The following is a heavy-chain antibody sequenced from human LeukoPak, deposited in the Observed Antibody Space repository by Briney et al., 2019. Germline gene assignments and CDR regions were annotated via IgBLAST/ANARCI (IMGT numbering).Heavy chain of an antibody. Sequence: GESLKISCQGSGYSFTSYWIAWVRQLPGKGLEWMGSFYPGDSSTKYSPSFQGQATISADKSISTAYLQWRSLKASDTAMYYCARRFSTSWYFDYWGQGALVTVSS. D-gene: IGHD6-13*01. CDR1: GYSFTSYW. CDR3: ARRFSTSWYFDY. J-gene: IGHJ4*02. V-gene: IGHV5-51*01. CDR2: FYPGDSST.